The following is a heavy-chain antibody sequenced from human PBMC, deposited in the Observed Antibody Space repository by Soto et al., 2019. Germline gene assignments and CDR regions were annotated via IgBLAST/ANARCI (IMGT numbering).Heavy chain of an antibody. J-gene: IGHJ3*02. CDR3: ARDHSSSWPPDAFDI. CDR1: GYTFTSYY. CDR2: INPSGGST. V-gene: IGHV1-46*03. D-gene: IGHD6-13*01. Sequence: ASVKVSCKASGYTFTSYYMHWVRQAPGQGLEWMGIINPSGGSTSYAQKFQGRVTMTRDTSTSTVYMELSSLRSEDTAVYYCARDHSSSWPPDAFDIWGQGTMVTVSS.